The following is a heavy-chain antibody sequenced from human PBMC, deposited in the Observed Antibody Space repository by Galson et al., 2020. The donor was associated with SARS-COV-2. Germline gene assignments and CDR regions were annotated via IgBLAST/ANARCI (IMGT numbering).Heavy chain of an antibody. V-gene: IGHV3-33*01. CDR3: AREVGYCSGGSCYSGSYYYYGMDV. D-gene: IGHD2-15*01. Sequence: TGGSLRLSCAASGFTFSSYGMHWVRQAPGKGLEWVAVIWYDGSNNYYADSVKGRFTISSDNSKNTLYLQMNSLRAEDTAVYYCAREVGYCSGGSCYSGSYYYYGMDVWGQGTTVTVSS. CDR2: IWYDGSNN. J-gene: IGHJ6*02. CDR1: GFTFSSYG.